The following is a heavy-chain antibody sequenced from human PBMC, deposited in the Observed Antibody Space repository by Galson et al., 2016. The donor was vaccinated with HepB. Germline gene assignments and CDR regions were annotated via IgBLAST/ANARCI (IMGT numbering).Heavy chain of an antibody. Sequence: SETLSLTCAVSGVSISVTDWWSWVRQPPEKGLEWIGEIYHSGTTLYSPSLGSRVTISIDKSKNQFSLKLNSVTAADTAVYYCARHYCDYVGPDSWGQGTLVTVSS. CDR1: GVSISVTDW. D-gene: IGHD4-17*01. V-gene: IGHV4-4*02. CDR3: ARHYCDYVGPDS. J-gene: IGHJ4*02. CDR2: IYHSGTT.